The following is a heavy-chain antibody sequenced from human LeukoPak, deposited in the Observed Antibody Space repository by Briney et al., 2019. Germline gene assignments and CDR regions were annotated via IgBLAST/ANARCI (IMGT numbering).Heavy chain of an antibody. CDR3: ASGSLRWYRWNFDY. CDR2: ISSSSSYI. V-gene: IGHV3-21*01. J-gene: IGHJ4*02. D-gene: IGHD4-23*01. CDR1: GFTFSSYS. Sequence: PGGSLRLSCAASGFTFSSYSMNWVRQAPGKGLEWVSSISSSSSYIYYADSVKGRFTISRDNAKNSLYLQMNSLRAEDTAVYYCASGSLRWYRWNFDYWGQGTLVTVSS.